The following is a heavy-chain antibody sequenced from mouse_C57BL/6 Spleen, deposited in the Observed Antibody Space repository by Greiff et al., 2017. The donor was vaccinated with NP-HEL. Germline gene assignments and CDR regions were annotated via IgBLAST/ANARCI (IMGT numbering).Heavy chain of an antibody. J-gene: IGHJ2*01. V-gene: IGHV1-81*01. CDR3: ARGEGRYFDY. Sequence: VKLVESGAELARPGASVKLSCKASGYTFTSYGISWVKQRTGQGLEWIGEIYPRSGNTYYNEKFKGKATLTADKSSSTAYMELRSLTSEDSAVYFCARGEGRYFDYWGQGTTLTVSS. D-gene: IGHD3-3*01. CDR1: GYTFTSYG. CDR2: IYPRSGNT.